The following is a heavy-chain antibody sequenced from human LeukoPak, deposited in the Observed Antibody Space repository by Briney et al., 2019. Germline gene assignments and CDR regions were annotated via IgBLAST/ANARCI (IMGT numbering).Heavy chain of an antibody. J-gene: IGHJ6*03. Sequence: RASVKVSCKASGYTFTSYDINWVRQATGQGLEWMGWISTNTGNPTYAQGFTGRFVFSLDTSVSTAYLQISSLKAEDTAVYYCARKSVAATPRDIVYQYSYMDVWGKGTTVTVSS. CDR1: GYTFTSYD. V-gene: IGHV7-4-1*02. D-gene: IGHD2-15*01. CDR3: ARKSVAATPRDIVYQYSYMDV. CDR2: ISTNTGNP.